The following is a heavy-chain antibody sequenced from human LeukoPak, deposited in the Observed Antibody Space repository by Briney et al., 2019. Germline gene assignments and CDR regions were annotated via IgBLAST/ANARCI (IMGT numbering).Heavy chain of an antibody. CDR1: GSTFSSYG. CDR2: ISYDGSNK. Sequence: GGSLRLSCAASGSTFSSYGMHWVRQAPGKGLEWVAVISYDGSNKYYADSVKGRFTISRDNSKNTLYLQMNSLRAEDTAVYYCAGGRLTTVTYFDYWGQGTLVTVSS. J-gene: IGHJ4*02. V-gene: IGHV3-30*03. D-gene: IGHD4-17*01. CDR3: AGGRLTTVTYFDY.